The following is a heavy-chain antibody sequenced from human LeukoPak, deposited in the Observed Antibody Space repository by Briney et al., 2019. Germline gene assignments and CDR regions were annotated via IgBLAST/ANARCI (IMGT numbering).Heavy chain of an antibody. CDR1: GFTFSNAW. CDR3: TTDRGYSYGYLY. D-gene: IGHD5-18*01. V-gene: IGHV3-15*01. Sequence: PGGSLRLSCAASGFTFSNAWMGWVRQAPGKGLEWVGRIKSKTDGGTTGYAAPVKGRFTISRDDSKTTLYLQMNSLKTEDTAVYYCTTDRGYSYGYLYWGQGTLVTVSS. CDR2: IKSKTDGGTT. J-gene: IGHJ4*02.